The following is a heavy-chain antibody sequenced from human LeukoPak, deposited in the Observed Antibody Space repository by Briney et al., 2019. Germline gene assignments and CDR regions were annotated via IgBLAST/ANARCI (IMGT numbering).Heavy chain of an antibody. V-gene: IGHV4-4*02. D-gene: IGHD3-9*01. CDR3: ARTTGYYNQRPYWYFDL. Sequence: MPSGTLSLTCAVSGGSISSSNWWSWVRQPPGKGLEWIGEIYHSGSTNYNPSLKSRVTISVDKSKNQFSLKLSSVTAADTAVYYCARTTGYYNQRPYWYFDLWGRGTLVTVSS. CDR2: IYHSGST. J-gene: IGHJ2*01. CDR1: GGSISSSNW.